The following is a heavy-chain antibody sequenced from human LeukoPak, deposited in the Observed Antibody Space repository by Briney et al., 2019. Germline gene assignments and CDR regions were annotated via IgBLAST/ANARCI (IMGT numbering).Heavy chain of an antibody. CDR3: ARDHYYDGRGRFDP. Sequence: SETLSLTCGVSGGSVMSGTYHWGWIRQPPGKGLEWIGSVYFDGGTHYNPSLQSRVTISVDTSKNQFSLRLSSVTAADTALYYCARDHYYDGRGRFDPWGQGTLVTVSS. CDR2: VYFDGGT. CDR1: GGSVMSGTYH. V-gene: IGHV4-39*07. D-gene: IGHD3-16*01. J-gene: IGHJ5*02.